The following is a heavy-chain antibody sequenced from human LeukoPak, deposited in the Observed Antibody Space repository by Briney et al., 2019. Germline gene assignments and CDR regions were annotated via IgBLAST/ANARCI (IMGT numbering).Heavy chain of an antibody. CDR1: GYTFIAYY. V-gene: IGHV1-2*02. CDR2: INPNSGGT. Sequence: ASVKVSCKASGYTFIAYYMHWVRQAPGQGLEWMGWINPNSGGTNYAQKFQGRVTMTRDTSISTAYMELSRLRSDDTAVYYCARGPIASTGTFDYWGQGTLVIVSS. CDR3: ARGPIASTGTFDY. D-gene: IGHD6-13*01. J-gene: IGHJ4*02.